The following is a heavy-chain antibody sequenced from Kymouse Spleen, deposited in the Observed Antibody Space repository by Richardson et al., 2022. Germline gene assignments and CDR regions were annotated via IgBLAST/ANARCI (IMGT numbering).Heavy chain of an antibody. Sequence: QVQLQQWGAGLLKPSETLSLTCAVYGGSFSGYYWSWIRQPPGKGLEWIGEINHSGSTNYNPSLKSRVTISVDTSKNQFSLKLSSVTAADTAVYYCARTLELRPYYYYYGMDVWGQGTTVTVSS. J-gene: IGHJ6*02. V-gene: IGHV4-34*01. CDR2: INHSGST. CDR1: GGSFSGYY. D-gene: IGHD1-7*01. CDR3: ARTLELRPYYYYYGMDV.